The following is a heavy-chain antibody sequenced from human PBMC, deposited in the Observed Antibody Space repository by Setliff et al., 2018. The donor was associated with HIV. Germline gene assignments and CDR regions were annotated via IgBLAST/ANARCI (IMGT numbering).Heavy chain of an antibody. J-gene: IGHJ4*02. Sequence: ASVKVSCKTSGYTFIDYNMHWVRQAPGQGLEWMGRINSNNMGTDYSQKFQGRVTMTRDKSISTAYMELSRLRSDDTAVYYCALLNHIVVVTALLPGDYWGQGTPVTVS. CDR2: INSNNMGT. CDR3: ALLNHIVVVTALLPGDY. D-gene: IGHD2-21*02. CDR1: GYTFIDYN. V-gene: IGHV1-2*06.